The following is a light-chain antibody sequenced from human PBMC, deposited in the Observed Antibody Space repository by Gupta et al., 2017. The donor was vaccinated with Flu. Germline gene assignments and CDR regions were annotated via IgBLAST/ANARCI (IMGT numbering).Light chain of an antibody. CDR1: EVEDKY. CDR3: QTWDSNTAV. J-gene: IGLJ1*01. CDR2: KDT. Sequence: SGKTATITCSGDEVEDKYSSWNQQKPGQSPLLVMYKDTKRTTETPERFSGYSSGNTATLTIGRIQAMDEDDYYCQTWDSNTAVFGAGTRVSVL. V-gene: IGLV3-1*01.